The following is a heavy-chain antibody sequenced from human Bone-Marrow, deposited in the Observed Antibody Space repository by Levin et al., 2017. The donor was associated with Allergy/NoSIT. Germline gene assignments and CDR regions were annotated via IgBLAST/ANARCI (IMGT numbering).Heavy chain of an antibody. J-gene: IGHJ4*02. Sequence: GASVKVSCKASGYTFTSYYLHWVRQAPGQGLEWMGIMNPRGGSTTYAQKFQGRVTMTRDTSTSTVYMELSSLRSEDTAVYYCVTRSAYSYGHYYFDYWGQGTLVTVSS. CDR3: VTRSAYSYGHYYFDY. D-gene: IGHD5-18*01. V-gene: IGHV1-46*01. CDR2: MNPRGGST. CDR1: GYTFTSYY.